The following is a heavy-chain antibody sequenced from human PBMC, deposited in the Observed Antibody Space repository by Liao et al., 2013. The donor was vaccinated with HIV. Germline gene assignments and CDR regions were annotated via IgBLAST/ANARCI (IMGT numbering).Heavy chain of an antibody. D-gene: IGHD3-3*01. Sequence: QVQLQQWGAGLLKPSETLSLTCAVYGGSFSNYYWSWIRQPPGKGLEWIGRIYTSGSTNYNPSLKSRVTMSGDTSKNQFSLKLSSVTAADTAVYYCARDGGXRYWSGYYYYYYMDVWGKGTTVTVSS. CDR2: IYTSGST. CDR3: ARDGGXRYWSGYYYYYYMDV. J-gene: IGHJ6*03. CDR1: GGSFSNYY. V-gene: IGHV4-59*10.